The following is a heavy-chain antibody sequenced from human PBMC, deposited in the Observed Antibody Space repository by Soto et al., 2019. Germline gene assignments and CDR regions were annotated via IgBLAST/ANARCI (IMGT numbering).Heavy chain of an antibody. CDR2: INHSGST. D-gene: IGHD6-13*01. CDR1: GGSFSGYY. V-gene: IGHV4-34*01. CDR3: ARNLVLGFDP. Sequence: QVQLQQWGGGLLKPSETLSLTCAVYGGSFSGYYWSWIRQPPWKGLEGIGEINHSGSTNYNPSLKSRVTISVDTSKNQFSLKLSSVTAADTAVYYCARNLVLGFDPWGQGTLVTVSS. J-gene: IGHJ5*02.